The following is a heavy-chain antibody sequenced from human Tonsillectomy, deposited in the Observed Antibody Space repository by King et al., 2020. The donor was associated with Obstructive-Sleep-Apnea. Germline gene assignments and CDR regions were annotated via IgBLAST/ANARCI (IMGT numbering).Heavy chain of an antibody. J-gene: IGHJ3*02. V-gene: IGHV5-51*01. CDR1: GYSFPTYW. Sequence: QLVQSGAEVKKPGESLKISCKTSGYSFPTYWIGWVSQKSGKGLEWMGIIYPGDSDTRYSPSFQGQVTISADKSINTAYLQWSSLKASDTAMYYCARLRSSYCSSTSCRGGAFDIWGQGTMVTVSS. CDR2: IYPGDSDT. D-gene: IGHD2-2*01. CDR3: ARLRSSYCSSTSCRGGAFDI.